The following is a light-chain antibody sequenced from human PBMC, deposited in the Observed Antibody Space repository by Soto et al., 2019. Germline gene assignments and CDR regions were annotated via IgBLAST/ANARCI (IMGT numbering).Light chain of an antibody. J-gene: IGKJ1*01. CDR2: AAS. V-gene: IGKV3-20*01. CDR3: QQYGSLWT. Sequence: EIVLTQSPVTLSLSPGERATLSCRASRSFASSYLGWYQQKPGQAPRLLIYAASTRATGIPDRFSGSGSATDFTLTISRLEPEDFAVYYCQQYGSLWTFGQGTKVEIK. CDR1: RSFASSY.